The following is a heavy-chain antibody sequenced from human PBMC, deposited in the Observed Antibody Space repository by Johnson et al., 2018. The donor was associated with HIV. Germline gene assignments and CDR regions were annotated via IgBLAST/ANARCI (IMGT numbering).Heavy chain of an antibody. V-gene: IGHV3-30*03. CDR3: AREGRGSSSGAFDI. CDR1: GFTFRSYA. CDR2: ISFDGSNK. Sequence: QVQLVESGGGVVQPGRYLRLSCAASGFTFRSYAMHWVRQAPGKGLDWVAVISFDGSNKYYADSVHGRFTISRDNSKNTLYLQMGSLRAEDMAVYYCAREGRGSSSGAFDIWGQGTMVTVSS. J-gene: IGHJ3*02. D-gene: IGHD6-6*01.